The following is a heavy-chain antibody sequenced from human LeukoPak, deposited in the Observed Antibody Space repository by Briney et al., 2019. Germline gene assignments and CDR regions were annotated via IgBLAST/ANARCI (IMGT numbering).Heavy chain of an antibody. J-gene: IGHJ6*03. Sequence: GGALRLSCAASGFAFSTSIMNWVRQAPGKGLEWISYIDSSSDTIYYADSVKGRFTISRDNAKNSLYLQMSSLRAEDTAVYYCARVNGYSSSRYLDYYMDVWGKGTTVTISS. D-gene: IGHD6-13*01. CDR1: GFAFSTSI. V-gene: IGHV3-48*04. CDR3: ARVNGYSSSRYLDYYMDV. CDR2: IDSSSDTI.